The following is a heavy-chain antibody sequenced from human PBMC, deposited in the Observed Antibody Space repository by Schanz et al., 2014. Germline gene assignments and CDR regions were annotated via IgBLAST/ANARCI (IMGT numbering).Heavy chain of an antibody. CDR3: ARDPYTASYFPSPPLYGLDV. CDR2: INPSGGST. D-gene: IGHD2-2*02. CDR1: GYSFTSYY. J-gene: IGHJ6*02. Sequence: QVQLVQSEAAVKKPGASVKVSCKAFGYSFTSYYIHWVRQAPGQGLEWMATINPSGGSTSFAQKFQGRVTMTRATSSSTVYMELTSLRSEDPAVDYCARDPYTASYFPSPPLYGLDVWGQGTPVTVSS. V-gene: IGHV1-46*01.